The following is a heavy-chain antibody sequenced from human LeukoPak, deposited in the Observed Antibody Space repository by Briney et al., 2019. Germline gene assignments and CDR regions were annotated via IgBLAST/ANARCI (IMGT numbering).Heavy chain of an antibody. Sequence: PGGSLRLSCAASVFTFNSYGMCWVRQAPGKGLEWVAFIWPDGSNKLYGDSVKGRFTISRDNSKNTVYLQMYSLRAEDTAVYYCAGAYCATTSCLDSWGQGALVTVSS. CDR3: AGAYCATTSCLDS. J-gene: IGHJ4*02. D-gene: IGHD2-2*01. CDR1: VFTFNSYG. CDR2: IWPDGSNK. V-gene: IGHV3-33*01.